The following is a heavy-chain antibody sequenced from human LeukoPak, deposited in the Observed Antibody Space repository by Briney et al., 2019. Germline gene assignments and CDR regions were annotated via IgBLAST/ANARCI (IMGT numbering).Heavy chain of an antibody. CDR1: GFTFSRYW. CDR3: ARDQLGDGDYLFDY. Sequence: TGGSLRLSCAASGFTFSRYWMHWVRQAPGKGPVWVARSNGDGSSTSYADSVKGRFTISRDSAKNTLYLQMNSLRAEDTAIHYCARDQLGDGDYLFDYWGQGTLVTVSS. CDR2: SNGDGSST. J-gene: IGHJ4*02. V-gene: IGHV3-74*01. D-gene: IGHD4-17*01.